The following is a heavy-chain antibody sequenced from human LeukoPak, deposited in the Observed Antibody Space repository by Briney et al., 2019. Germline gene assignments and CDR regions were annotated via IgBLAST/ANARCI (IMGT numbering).Heavy chain of an antibody. CDR3: ARGASIGGRRGGNWFDP. Sequence: ASVKLSCKPSGYTFTVYYMDWVRQAPGQGLEWMGWINPNSGGTNYAQKFQGRVTMTRDPPISTAYMELGRLRADATAVNYWARGASIGGRRGGNWFDPWGQGTLVTVSS. V-gene: IGHV1-2*02. CDR1: GYTFTVYY. D-gene: IGHD6-6*01. J-gene: IGHJ5*02. CDR2: INPNSGGT.